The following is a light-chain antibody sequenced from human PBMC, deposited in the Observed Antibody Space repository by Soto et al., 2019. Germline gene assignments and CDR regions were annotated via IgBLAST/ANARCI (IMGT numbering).Light chain of an antibody. Sequence: EIVLTQSPGSLSLSPGQRATLSCRASQSVDTTFFAWYQKKPGQAPRLLIYGASKRAPGIPDRFSGSGSGTDFTLIIRRLEPEYFAVYYCQQYMSSVTFGQGTKVEIK. CDR1: QSVDTTF. J-gene: IGKJ1*01. V-gene: IGKV3-20*01. CDR2: GAS. CDR3: QQYMSSVT.